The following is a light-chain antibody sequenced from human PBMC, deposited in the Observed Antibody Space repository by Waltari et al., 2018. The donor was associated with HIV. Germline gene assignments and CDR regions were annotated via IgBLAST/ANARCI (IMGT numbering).Light chain of an antibody. CDR2: DVT. CDR1: SSDVGGYTY. CDR3: SSDTSSSTWV. Sequence: QSALTQPASVSGSPGQSITISCTGTSSDVGGYTYVSWYQQHPGKAPKLMIYDVTNRPSGVSNRFSGSKSGNTASLTISGLQLEDEADYYCSSDTSSSTWVFGGGTKLTVL. J-gene: IGLJ3*02. V-gene: IGLV2-14*03.